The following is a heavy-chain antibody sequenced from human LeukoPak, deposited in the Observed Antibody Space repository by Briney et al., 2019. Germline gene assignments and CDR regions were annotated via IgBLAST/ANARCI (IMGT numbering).Heavy chain of an antibody. CDR1: GYTLTSYD. CDR3: ARGAYYGSGSYYSAFDI. V-gene: IGHV1-8*01. Sequence: ASVKVSCKASGYTLTSYDVNWVRQATGQGLEWMGWMNPNSGNTGYAQKFQGRVTMTRNTSITTAYMELSSLRSEDTGVYDCARGAYYGSGSYYSAFDIWGQGTMVTVSS. J-gene: IGHJ3*02. CDR2: MNPNSGNT. D-gene: IGHD3-10*01.